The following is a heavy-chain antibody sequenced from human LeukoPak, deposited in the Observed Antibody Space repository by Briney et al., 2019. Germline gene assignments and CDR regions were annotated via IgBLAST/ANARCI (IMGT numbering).Heavy chain of an antibody. D-gene: IGHD6-19*01. CDR2: INTAADT. J-gene: IGHJ4*02. CDR1: GFAFSNYD. V-gene: IGHV3-13*04. Sequence: GGSLRLSCAASGFAFSNYDMLWVRHATGKGLEWVSAINTAADTYYPDSVKGRFTISRENAKSSLYLQMNSLRVGDTAVYYCVRAPPGTGWLIDHWGQGTLVAVSS. CDR3: VRAPPGTGWLIDH.